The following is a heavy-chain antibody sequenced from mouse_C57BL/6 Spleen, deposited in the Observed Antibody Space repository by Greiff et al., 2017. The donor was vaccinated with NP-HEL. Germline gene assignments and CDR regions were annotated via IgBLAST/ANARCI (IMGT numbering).Heavy chain of an antibody. D-gene: IGHD1-1*01. CDR3: ARGGYYGSPRAMDY. V-gene: IGHV1-52*01. J-gene: IGHJ4*01. Sequence: QVQLQQPGAELVRPGSSVKLSCKASGYTFTSYWMHWVKQRPIQGLEWIGNIDPSDSETHYNQQFKDKATLTVDKSSSTAYMQLSSLTSEDSAVYYCARGGYYGSPRAMDYWGQGTSVTVSS. CDR1: GYTFTSYW. CDR2: IDPSDSET.